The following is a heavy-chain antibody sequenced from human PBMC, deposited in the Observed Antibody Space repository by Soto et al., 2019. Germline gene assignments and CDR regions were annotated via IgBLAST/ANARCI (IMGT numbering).Heavy chain of an antibody. J-gene: IGHJ4*02. CDR1: GGTFSSYT. V-gene: IGHV1-69*02. Sequence: QVQLVQSGAEVKKPGSSVKVSCKASGGTFSSYTISWVRQAPGQGLEWMGRIIPILGIANYAQKFQGRVTITADKSTSTAYMELSSLRSEDTAVYYCARAPSAYVLPAYWGQGTLVTVSS. CDR3: ARAPSAYVLPAY. CDR2: IIPILGIA. D-gene: IGHD5-12*01.